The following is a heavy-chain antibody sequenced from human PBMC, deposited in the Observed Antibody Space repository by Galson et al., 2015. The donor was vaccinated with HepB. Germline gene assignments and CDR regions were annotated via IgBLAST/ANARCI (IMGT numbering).Heavy chain of an antibody. D-gene: IGHD6-19*01. V-gene: IGHV6-1*01. CDR3: AREGIAVAGGATLDY. J-gene: IGHJ4*02. CDR2: TYYRSKWYN. CDR1: GDSVSSNSAA. Sequence: CAISGDSVSSNSAAWNWIRQSPSRGLEWLGRTYYRSKWYNDYAVSVKSRITINPDTSKNQFSLQLNSVTPEDTAVYYCAREGIAVAGGATLDYWGQGTLVTVSS.